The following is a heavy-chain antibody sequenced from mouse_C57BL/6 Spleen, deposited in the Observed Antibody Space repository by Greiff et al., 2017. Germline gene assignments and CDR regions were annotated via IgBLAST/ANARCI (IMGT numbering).Heavy chain of an antibody. V-gene: IGHV14-2*01. D-gene: IGHD2-2*01. CDR3: ARGAGYVYAMDY. CDR1: GFNIKDYY. J-gene: IGHJ4*01. Sequence: VQLQQSGAELVKPGASVKLSCTASGFNIKDYYMHWVKQRTEQGLEWIGRINPEDGETKYAPKFQGKATMTADTSSNTAYLQLSSLTSEDTAVYYCARGAGYVYAMDYWGQGTSVTVSS. CDR2: INPEDGET.